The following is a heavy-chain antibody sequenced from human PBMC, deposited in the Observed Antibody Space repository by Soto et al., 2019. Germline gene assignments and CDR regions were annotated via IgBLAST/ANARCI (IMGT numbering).Heavy chain of an antibody. J-gene: IGHJ3*01. CDR3: ARARWYDAFDV. CDR1: GGLISSGDYF. Sequence: SETLSLTCTVSGGLISSGDYFWSWIRQAPGKGLEWIANILYNESTDYNPSLKSRVTISVDMSKNQFSLKLNSVTAADTAVYYCARARWYDAFDVWGQGTEVTVSS. D-gene: IGHD2-15*01. V-gene: IGHV4-30-4*01. CDR2: ILYNEST.